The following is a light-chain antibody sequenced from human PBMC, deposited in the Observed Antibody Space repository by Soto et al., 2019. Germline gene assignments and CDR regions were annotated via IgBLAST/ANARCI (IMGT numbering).Light chain of an antibody. CDR2: AAS. CDR3: QQTANFPLT. CDR1: QGISSW. Sequence: DIQLTQSPSSVSASVGDRVTITCRASQGISSWLAWYQGKPGKVPKLLIYAASILQSGIPSRFSGSGSGRDFTLTISSLRPEDFATYYCQQTANFPLTFGGGTKVDIK. J-gene: IGKJ4*01. V-gene: IGKV1-12*01.